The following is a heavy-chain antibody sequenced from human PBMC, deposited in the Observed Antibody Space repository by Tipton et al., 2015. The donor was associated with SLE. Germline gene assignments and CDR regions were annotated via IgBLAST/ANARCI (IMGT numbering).Heavy chain of an antibody. CDR3: ARDFSSWNYYYGMDV. V-gene: IGHV1-46*01. CDR2: INPTNGRT. J-gene: IGHJ6*02. CDR1: GYIFISYS. Sequence: QSGAEVKRPGASVEVSCKAAGYIFISYSMHWVRQAPGQGLEWMGVINPTNGRTNYAQNFQGRVTMTRDTTTTKVYMELSSLRSDDTAVYYCARDFSSWNYYYGMDVWGQGTTVTVSS. D-gene: IGHD6-13*01.